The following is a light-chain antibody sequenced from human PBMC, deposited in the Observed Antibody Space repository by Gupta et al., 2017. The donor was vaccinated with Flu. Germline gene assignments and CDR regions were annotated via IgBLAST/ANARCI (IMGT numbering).Light chain of an antibody. J-gene: IGLJ2*01. V-gene: IGLV1-40*01. Sequence: QSVLTQPPSVSGAPGPRVAIPCTGSGSNIGADYPVHWYQRFPGTAPKLLIFANTKRPSGVPDRFSASKSGTSASLAITGLRAEDEADYYCQSYDESLKGAIFGGGTKRTVL. CDR3: QSYDESLKGAI. CDR2: ANT. CDR1: GSNIGADYP.